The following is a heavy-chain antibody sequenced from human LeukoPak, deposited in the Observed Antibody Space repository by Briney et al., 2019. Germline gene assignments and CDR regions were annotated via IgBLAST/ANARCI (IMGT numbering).Heavy chain of an antibody. CDR3: AREDYGSGWTGWFDP. D-gene: IGHD6-19*01. Sequence: PGGSLRLSCAASGFTFSSYAMSWVRQAPGQGLEWVSSISSSSGYIYYADSVKGRFTISRDNAENSLYLQMNSLRAEDTAIYFCAREDYGSGWTGWFDPWGQGTLVTVSS. J-gene: IGHJ5*02. CDR1: GFTFSSYA. V-gene: IGHV3-21*01. CDR2: ISSSSGYI.